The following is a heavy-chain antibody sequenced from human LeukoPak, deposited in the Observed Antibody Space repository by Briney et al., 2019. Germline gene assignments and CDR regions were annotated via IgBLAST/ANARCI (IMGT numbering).Heavy chain of an antibody. Sequence: ASVKVSCKASGYTLTELSMHWVRQAPGKGLEWMGGFDPEDGETIYAQKFQGRVTMTEDTSTDTAYMELSSLRSEDTAVYYCATGLPYYDFWSGPAMARYFQHWGQGTLVTVSS. J-gene: IGHJ1*01. CDR1: GYTLTELS. CDR2: FDPEDGET. V-gene: IGHV1-24*01. CDR3: ATGLPYYDFWSGPAMARYFQH. D-gene: IGHD3-3*01.